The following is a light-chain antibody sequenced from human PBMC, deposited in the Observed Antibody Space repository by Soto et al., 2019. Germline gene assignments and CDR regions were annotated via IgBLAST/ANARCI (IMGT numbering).Light chain of an antibody. Sequence: QSVLTQPPSVSAAPGQKVTISCSGSSSNIGNNYVSWYQQFPGTAPKLLIHDNDKRPSGIPDRFSGSRSGSSATLGITGLQTGDEADYWCGTWDSSLSAVVFGGGTKLTVL. CDR2: DND. J-gene: IGLJ2*01. CDR1: SSNIGNNY. CDR3: GTWDSSLSAVV. V-gene: IGLV1-51*01.